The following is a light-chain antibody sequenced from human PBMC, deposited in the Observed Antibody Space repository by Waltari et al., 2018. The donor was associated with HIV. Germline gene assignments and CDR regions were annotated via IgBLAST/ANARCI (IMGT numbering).Light chain of an antibody. CDR1: AFPNQF. CDR2: KDS. J-gene: IGLJ2*01. Sequence: SYELTPPPSVSVSPGQTARITCSGDAFPNQFAYWYQRKPGQAPVLVIYKDSERPSGIPERFSGSSSGTTVTLTISGVQAEDEADYYCQSADSSGTYVLFGGGTKLTVL. CDR3: QSADSSGTYVL. V-gene: IGLV3-25*03.